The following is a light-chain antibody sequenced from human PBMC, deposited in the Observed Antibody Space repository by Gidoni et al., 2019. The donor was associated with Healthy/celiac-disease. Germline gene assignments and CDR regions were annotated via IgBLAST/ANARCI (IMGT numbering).Light chain of an antibody. CDR3: QQRSNWPLT. V-gene: IGKV3-11*01. CDR1: QSVSSD. Sequence: VLTQSPATPSLSPGERATLSCRASQSVSSDLAWYQQKPGQAPRLLIYDASNRATGIPARFSVSGSGTDFTLTISSLEPEDFAVYYCQQRSNWPLTFGGGTKVGSN. CDR2: DAS. J-gene: IGKJ4*01.